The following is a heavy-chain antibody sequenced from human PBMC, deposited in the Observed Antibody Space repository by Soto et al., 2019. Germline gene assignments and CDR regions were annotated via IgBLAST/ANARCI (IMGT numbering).Heavy chain of an antibody. CDR1: AGSMRNYY. D-gene: IGHD2-15*01. Sequence: QVQLQQSGPGLVKPSETLSLTCSVSAGSMRNYYWSWIRQPPGKGLEWIGNVDDSGTTKYNPSLRSRVAMSVDTSTNQFALKLSSVIAADTAVYYCSRDVSCSGGSCYPSDWFDPCGQGTVVTVSS. V-gene: IGHV4-59*01. CDR2: VDDSGTT. J-gene: IGHJ5*02. CDR3: SRDVSCSGGSCYPSDWFDP.